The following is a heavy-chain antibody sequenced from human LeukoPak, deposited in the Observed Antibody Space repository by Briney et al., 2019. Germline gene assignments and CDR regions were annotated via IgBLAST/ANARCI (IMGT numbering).Heavy chain of an antibody. CDR3: AGERTNGYIHRPDRDF. D-gene: IGHD5-18*01. CDR1: GGSNNTYY. CDR2: VHNSVGT. Sequence: SETLSLTCTCSGGSNNTYYLSWMRQTAGGALEWIGQVHNSVGTTYNPSLRSRVSLSLDTSKNHFSLRLASVTAADTAVSFCAGERTNGYIHRPDRDFCGQGIAVTVSS. V-gene: IGHV4-4*07. J-gene: IGHJ4*02.